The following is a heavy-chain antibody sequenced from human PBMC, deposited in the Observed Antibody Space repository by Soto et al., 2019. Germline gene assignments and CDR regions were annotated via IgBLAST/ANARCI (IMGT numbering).Heavy chain of an antibody. V-gene: IGHV1-46*03. CDR3: ARELQNPCFFVY. J-gene: IGHJ4*03. CDR2: ITPSGGRA. CDR1: ASAFTFFF. Sequence: CNTSASAFTFFFMHWVRQSPVQGLEWMGIITPSGGRANYVQKFQGRVTMTRDTSTSSVYMELSSLKSADTAVFYCARELQNPCFFVYWG. D-gene: IGHD2-15*01.